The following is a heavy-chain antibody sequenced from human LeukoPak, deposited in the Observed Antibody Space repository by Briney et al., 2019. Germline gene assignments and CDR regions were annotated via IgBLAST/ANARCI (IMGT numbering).Heavy chain of an antibody. J-gene: IGHJ4*02. Sequence: SETLSLTCTVSGGSINSYYWSWIRQPPGKGLEWIAYIYYSGSTSYNPSLKSRVTISVDTSKNQFSLKLNSVTAADTAMYYCARHDDSSGYSEYWGQGTLVTVSS. D-gene: IGHD3-22*01. CDR1: GGSINSYY. V-gene: IGHV4-59*01. CDR2: IYYSGST. CDR3: ARHDDSSGYSEY.